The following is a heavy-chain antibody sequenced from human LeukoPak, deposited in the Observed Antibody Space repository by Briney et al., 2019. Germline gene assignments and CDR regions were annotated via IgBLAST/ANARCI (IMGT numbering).Heavy chain of an antibody. J-gene: IGHJ4*02. D-gene: IGHD5-18*01. CDR1: GFTFSSYW. CDR2: INSDGSST. V-gene: IGHV3-74*01. CDR3: ARGLRPLNVDTAMVVDY. Sequence: GGSLRLSCAASGFTFSSYWMHWVRQAPGKGLVWVSRINSDGSSTSYAGSVKGRFTISRDNAKNTLYLQMNSLRAEDTAVYYCARGLRPLNVDTAMVVDYWGQGTLVTVSS.